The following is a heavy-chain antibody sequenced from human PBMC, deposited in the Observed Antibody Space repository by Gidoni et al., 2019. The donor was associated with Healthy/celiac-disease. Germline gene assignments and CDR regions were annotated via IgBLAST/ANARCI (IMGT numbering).Heavy chain of an antibody. J-gene: IGHJ6*03. CDR3: ARGKAGFGELIYYMDV. V-gene: IGHV1-46*01. CDR1: GYTFTSYH. Sequence: QVQLVQSGAEVKKPGASVKVSCKASGYTFTSYHMHWVRQAPGQGLEWMGIINPSGGSTSYAQKVQGGDTMTRDTSTSTVYMELSSLRSEDTAVYYCARGKAGFGELIYYMDVWGKGTTVTVSS. D-gene: IGHD3-10*01. CDR2: INPSGGST.